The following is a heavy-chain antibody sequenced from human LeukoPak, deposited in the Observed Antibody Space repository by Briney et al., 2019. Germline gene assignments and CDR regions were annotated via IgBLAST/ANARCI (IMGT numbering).Heavy chain of an antibody. V-gene: IGHV3-30*03. D-gene: IGHD3-3*01. CDR2: ISYDGTDK. CDR1: GFTFSSYS. CDR3: ARDGLRFSRYYYYMDV. Sequence: PGGSLRLSCAASGFTFSSYSMNWVRQAPGKGLEWVAVISYDGTDKYYADSVKGRFTISRDDSKNALYLQMDSLRAEDTAVYYCARDGLRFSRYYYYMDVWGKGTTVTVSS. J-gene: IGHJ6*03.